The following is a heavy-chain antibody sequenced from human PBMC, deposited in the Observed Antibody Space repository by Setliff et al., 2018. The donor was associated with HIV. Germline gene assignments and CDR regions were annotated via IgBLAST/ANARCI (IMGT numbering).Heavy chain of an antibody. J-gene: IGHJ4*02. CDR3: AKDRQQLDPREFDY. V-gene: IGHV5-51*01. Sequence: GESLKISCKSSGYNFNSNWIGWVRQTPGKGLEWMGIIYPGDSSTRYSPSFQGQVTISVDKSVSTAYLEWNSLRVEDTAVYYCAKDRQQLDPREFDYWGQGTLVTVSS. D-gene: IGHD6-13*01. CDR1: GYNFNSNW. CDR2: IYPGDSST.